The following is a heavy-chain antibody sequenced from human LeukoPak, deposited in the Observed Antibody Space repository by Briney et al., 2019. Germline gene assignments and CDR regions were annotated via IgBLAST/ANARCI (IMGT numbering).Heavy chain of an antibody. J-gene: IGHJ5*02. CDR1: GGSFSGYY. CDR3: ARVPVAADRTWFDP. V-gene: IGHV4-34*01. Sequence: SETLSLTCAVYGGSFSGYYWSWIRQPPGKGLEWIGEINHSGSTNYNPSLKSRVTISVDTSKNQFSLKLSSVTAADTAVYYCARVPVAADRTWFDPWGQGTLVTVSS. D-gene: IGHD2-15*01. CDR2: INHSGST.